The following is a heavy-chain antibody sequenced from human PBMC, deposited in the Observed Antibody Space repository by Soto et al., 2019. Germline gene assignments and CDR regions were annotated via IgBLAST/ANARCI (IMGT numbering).Heavy chain of an antibody. CDR1: GVSVRSYT. D-gene: IGHD2-21*02. CDR2: VFSSVSA. Sequence: LETLSLTCIVSGVSVRSYTWSWVRQPANKGLEWIGRVFSSVSATYNPSLKSRVSISMDTPENRISLKLDSVTAADAGVYFCARDGMTTGDTWGPGTLVTVS. J-gene: IGHJ4*02. V-gene: IGHV4-4*07. CDR3: ARDGMTTGDT.